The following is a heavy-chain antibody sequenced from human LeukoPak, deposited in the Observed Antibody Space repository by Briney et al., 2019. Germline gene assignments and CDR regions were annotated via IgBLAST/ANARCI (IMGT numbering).Heavy chain of an antibody. CDR3: ARASPSGYDY. CDR1: GFTFSTFG. J-gene: IGHJ4*02. V-gene: IGHV3-48*02. D-gene: IGHD3-22*01. Sequence: GGSLRLSCVASGFTFSTFGMNWVRQAPGKGLEWASYIGSGSSPIYYADSVKGRFIMSRDNAKNSLYLQMNSLRDEDAAVYYCARASPSGYDYWGQGTLVTVSS. CDR2: IGSGSSPI.